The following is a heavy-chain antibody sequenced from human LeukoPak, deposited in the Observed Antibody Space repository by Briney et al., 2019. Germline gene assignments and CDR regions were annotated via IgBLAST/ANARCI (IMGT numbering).Heavy chain of an antibody. CDR2: INPSGGNT. CDR3: ARDSGDSSGYYLDYFDY. V-gene: IGHV1-46*01. CDR1: GYTFTSYY. D-gene: IGHD3-22*01. J-gene: IGHJ4*02. Sequence: ASVKVSCKASGYTFTSYYMHWVRQAPGQGLEWMGIINPSGGNTNYAQKLQGRVTMTTDTSTSTAYMELRSLRSDDTAVYYCARDSGDSSGYYLDYFDYWGQGTLVTVSS.